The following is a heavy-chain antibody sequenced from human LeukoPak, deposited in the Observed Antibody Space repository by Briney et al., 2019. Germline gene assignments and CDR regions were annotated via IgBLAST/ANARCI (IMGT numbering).Heavy chain of an antibody. Sequence: GGSLRLSCAASGFTYSSYAMSWVRQAPGKGLEWVSAISGSGGSTYYADSVKGRFTISRDNSKNTLYLQMNSLRAEDTAVYYCAKVDAAYGSGVIDYWGQGTLVTVSS. D-gene: IGHD3-10*01. CDR3: AKVDAAYGSGVIDY. V-gene: IGHV3-23*01. CDR1: GFTYSSYA. J-gene: IGHJ4*02. CDR2: ISGSGGST.